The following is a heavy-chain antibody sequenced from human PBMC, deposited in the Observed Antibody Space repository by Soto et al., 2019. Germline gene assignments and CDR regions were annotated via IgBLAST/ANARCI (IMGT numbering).Heavy chain of an antibody. J-gene: IGHJ6*02. Sequence: ASVKVSCKASGYTFTSYAMHWVRQAPGQRLEWMGWINAGNGNTKYSQKFQGRVTITRDTSASTAYMELGSLRSEDTAVYYCARDRWSYSSSWYYYYGMDVWGQGTTVTVSS. V-gene: IGHV1-3*01. D-gene: IGHD6-13*01. CDR2: INAGNGNT. CDR3: ARDRWSYSSSWYYYYGMDV. CDR1: GYTFTSYA.